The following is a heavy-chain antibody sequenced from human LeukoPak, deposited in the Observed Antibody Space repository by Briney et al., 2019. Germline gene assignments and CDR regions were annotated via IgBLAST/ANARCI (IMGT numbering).Heavy chain of an antibody. CDR2: IIPIFGTA. CDR1: GGTFSSYA. CDR3: ARGDGYNYATGDY. Sequence: ASVKVSCKASGGTFSSYAISWVRQAPGQGLEWIGGIIPIFGTANYAQKFQGRVTITTDESTSTAYMELSSLRSEDTAVYYCARGDGYNYATGDYWGQGTLVTVSS. V-gene: IGHV1-69*05. D-gene: IGHD5-24*01. J-gene: IGHJ4*02.